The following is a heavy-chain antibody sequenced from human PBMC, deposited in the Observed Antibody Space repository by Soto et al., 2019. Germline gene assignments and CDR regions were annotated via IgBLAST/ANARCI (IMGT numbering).Heavy chain of an antibody. CDR1: GFTFSSYG. V-gene: IGHV3-33*01. D-gene: IGHD2-2*01. J-gene: IGHJ6*02. CDR3: ARYCSSTSCFHYYYGMDV. Sequence: GGSLRLSCAASGFTFSSYGMHWVRQAPGKGLEWVAVIWYDGSNKYYADSVKGRFTISRDNSKNTLYLQMNSLRAEDTAVYYCARYCSSTSCFHYYYGMDVWGQGTTVTVS. CDR2: IWYDGSNK.